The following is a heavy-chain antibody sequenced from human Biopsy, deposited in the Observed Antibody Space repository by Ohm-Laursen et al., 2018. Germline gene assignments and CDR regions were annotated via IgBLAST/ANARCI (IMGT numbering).Heavy chain of an antibody. J-gene: IGHJ5*02. Sequence: TLSLTCTVSGGSISSYYWTWIRQPPGKGLEWVGHIYYSVMTNYNPSLQSRVSISVDTSRNQVSLTLSSVTAADTAVYYCARGDYFDSNGYFWFDPWGQETLVTVSS. CDR3: ARGDYFDSNGYFWFDP. CDR2: IYYSVMT. D-gene: IGHD3-22*01. CDR1: GGSISSYY. V-gene: IGHV4-59*01.